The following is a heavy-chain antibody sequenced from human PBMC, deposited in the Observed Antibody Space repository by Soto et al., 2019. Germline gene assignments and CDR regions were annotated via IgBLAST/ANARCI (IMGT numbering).Heavy chain of an antibody. V-gene: IGHV1-18*04. CDR2: ISTYNSRT. CDR1: GYTFTSHG. J-gene: IGHJ6*02. CDR3: ARARYCASPSCYKHYYYGMDT. Sequence: QDQLVQSGAEVKKPGASVKISCEASGYTFTSHGISWVRQAPGQGLEWLGWISTYNSRTHYAQKVQGRVTMTTDTSTSTAYLDLRSLTVDDTAAYYCARARYCASPSCYKHYYYGMDTWGHGTTVTVSS. D-gene: IGHD2-2*02.